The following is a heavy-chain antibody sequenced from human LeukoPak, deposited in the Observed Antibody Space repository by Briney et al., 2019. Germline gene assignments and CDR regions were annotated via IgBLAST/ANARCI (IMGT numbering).Heavy chain of an antibody. CDR3: ARGSIAAAGISRPNPFDY. J-gene: IGHJ4*02. CDR2: INHSGST. CDR1: GGSFSGYY. V-gene: IGHV4-34*01. D-gene: IGHD6-13*01. Sequence: PSETLSLTCAVYGGSFSGYYWSWIRQPPGKGLEWIGEINHSGSTNYNPSLKSRVTISVDTSKNQFSLKLSSVTAADTAVYYCARGSIAAAGISRPNPFDYWGQGTLVTVSS.